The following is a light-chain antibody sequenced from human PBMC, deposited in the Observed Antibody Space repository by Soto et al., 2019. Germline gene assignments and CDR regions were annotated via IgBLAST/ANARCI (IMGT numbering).Light chain of an antibody. CDR3: VLCMGSGISV. V-gene: IGLV8-61*01. Sequence: QTVVTQEPSFSVSPGGTVTLTCGLSSGSVSTSYYPSWYQQTPGQAPRTLIYNTNTRSSGVPGRFSGSILGNKAALTIAGAQADDESDYYCVLCMGSGISVFGGGTKLTVL. CDR1: SGSVSTSYY. CDR2: NTN. J-gene: IGLJ3*02.